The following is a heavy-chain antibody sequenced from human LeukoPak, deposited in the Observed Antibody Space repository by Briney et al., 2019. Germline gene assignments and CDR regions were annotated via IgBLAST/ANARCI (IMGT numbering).Heavy chain of an antibody. V-gene: IGHV4-59*02. D-gene: IGHD3-22*01. CDR1: GGSVSSYY. J-gene: IGHJ4*02. Sequence: SETLSLTCTVSGGSVSSYYWTWVRQPPGKGLEWVGYVYSNGDTNYSPSLRSRVTISVDTSKNQFSLKLSSVTAADTAVYYCARLYYDSSGYYYFDYWGQGTLVTVSS. CDR2: VYSNGDT. CDR3: ARLYYDSSGYYYFDY.